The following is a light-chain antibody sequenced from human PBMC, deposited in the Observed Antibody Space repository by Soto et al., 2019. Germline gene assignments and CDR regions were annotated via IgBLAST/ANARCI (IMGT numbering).Light chain of an antibody. V-gene: IGKV2-28*01. Sequence: DIVMTQSPLSLPVTPGEPASISCRSSPSLLNSNGYNYLDWYLQKPGQSPQLLIYLGSIRASWVPDRFSGSASGPDFTLKISRVEAEDVGVDYCMQALQTPRTFGPGTKVEIK. CDR1: PSLLNSNGYNY. J-gene: IGKJ1*01. CDR2: LGS. CDR3: MQALQTPRT.